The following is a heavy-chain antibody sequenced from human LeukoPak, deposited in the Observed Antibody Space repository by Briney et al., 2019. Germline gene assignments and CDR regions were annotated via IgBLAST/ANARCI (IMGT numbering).Heavy chain of an antibody. J-gene: IGHJ5*02. CDR2: FDPEDGET. D-gene: IGHD3-16*02. Sequence: ASVKVSCKVSGYTLTELSMHWVRQAPGKGLEWMGGFDPEDGETIYAQKFQGRVTMTEDISTDTAYMELSSLRSEDTAVYYCATGVMRELSPHLWGQGTLVTVSS. CDR1: GYTLTELS. V-gene: IGHV1-24*01. CDR3: ATGVMRELSPHL.